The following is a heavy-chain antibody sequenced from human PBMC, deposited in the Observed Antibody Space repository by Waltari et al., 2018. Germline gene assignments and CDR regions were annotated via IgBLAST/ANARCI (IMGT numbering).Heavy chain of an antibody. CDR3: ARLAYFDIWSEADVFDI. CDR1: GFTLGGYA. Sequence: EVQLVESGGGLVQPGRSLRLSCTASGFTLGGYAMGWVRQVPGTGLQWVGFVRSKTYGGTAVYATSVKGRITISRDDSKNIAYLQMDSLKIDDTAVYYCARLAYFDIWSEADVFDIWGQGTMVTVSS. D-gene: IGHD3-3*01. CDR2: VRSKTYGGTA. V-gene: IGHV3-49*04. J-gene: IGHJ3*02.